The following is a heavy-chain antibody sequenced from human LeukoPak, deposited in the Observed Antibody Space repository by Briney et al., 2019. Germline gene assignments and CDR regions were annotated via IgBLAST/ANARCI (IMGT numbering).Heavy chain of an antibody. CDR1: GGTFSSYA. CDR2: IIPILGIA. D-gene: IGHD2-2*01. CDR3: GIDIVVVPAAIPSDV. Sequence: ASVKVSCKASGGTFSSYAISWVRPAPGQGLEWMGRIIPILGIANYAQKFQGRVTITADKSTSTAYMELSSPRSEDTAVYYCGIDIVVVPAAIPSDVWGQGTTVTVSS. J-gene: IGHJ6*02. V-gene: IGHV1-69*04.